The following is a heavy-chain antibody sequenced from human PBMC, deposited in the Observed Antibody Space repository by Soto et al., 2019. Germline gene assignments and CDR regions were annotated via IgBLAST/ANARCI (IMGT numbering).Heavy chain of an antibody. CDR1: GGSFSGYY. Sequence: SETLSLTCAVYGGSFSGYYWSWIRQPPGKGLEWIGEINHSGSTNYNPSLKSRVTISVDTSKNQFSLKLSSVTAADTAVYYCARVILGGYYTPYYYYGMDVWGQGTTVTVSS. V-gene: IGHV4-34*01. CDR2: INHSGST. D-gene: IGHD3-3*01. J-gene: IGHJ6*02. CDR3: ARVILGGYYTPYYYYGMDV.